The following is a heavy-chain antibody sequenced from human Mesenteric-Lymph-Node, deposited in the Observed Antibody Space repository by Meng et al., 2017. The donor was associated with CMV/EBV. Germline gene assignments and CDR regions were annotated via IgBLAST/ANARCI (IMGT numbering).Heavy chain of an antibody. V-gene: IGHV1-69*04. Sequence: SVKVSCKASGGTFSSHTISWVRQAPGQGLEWMGRIIPILGIANYAQKFQGRVTITADKSTSTAYMELSSLRSEDTAVYYCARDRGCSGGSCYHYDYAMDVWGQGTTVTVSS. D-gene: IGHD2-15*01. CDR3: ARDRGCSGGSCYHYDYAMDV. CDR1: GGTFSSHT. J-gene: IGHJ6*02. CDR2: IIPILGIA.